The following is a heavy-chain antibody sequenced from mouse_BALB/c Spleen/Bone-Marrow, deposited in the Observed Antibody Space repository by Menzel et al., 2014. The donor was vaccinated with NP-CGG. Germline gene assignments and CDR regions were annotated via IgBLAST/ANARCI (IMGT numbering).Heavy chain of an antibody. D-gene: IGHD2-4*01. CDR2: ISNGSSPI. CDR3: ARKGAMITHYYAMDY. Sequence: EVKLVESGGGLVQPGGSRKLSCAASGFTFSSFGMHWVAYISNGSSPIYYADTVKGRFTISRDNPKNTLFLQMTSLRSEDTAMYYCARKGAMITHYYAMDYWGQGTSVTVSS. CDR1: GFTFSSFG. V-gene: IGHV5-17*02. J-gene: IGHJ4*01.